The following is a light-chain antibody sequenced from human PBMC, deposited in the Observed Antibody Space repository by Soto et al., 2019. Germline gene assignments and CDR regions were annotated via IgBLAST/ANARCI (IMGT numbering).Light chain of an antibody. Sequence: EIVMTQSPATLSVSPGERATLSCRASQSVSSNLAWYQQKPGQAPRLLIYGASNRATGIPDRFSGSGSGTDFTLTISRLEPEDLGVYYCLQYHYWPWTFGQGTKVDI. V-gene: IGKV3D-15*01. J-gene: IGKJ1*01. CDR1: QSVSSN. CDR3: LQYHYWPWT. CDR2: GAS.